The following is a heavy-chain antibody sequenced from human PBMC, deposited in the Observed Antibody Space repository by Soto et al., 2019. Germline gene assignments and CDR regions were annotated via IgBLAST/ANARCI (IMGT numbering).Heavy chain of an antibody. Sequence: TLSLTCVVSGGSFTSNNWWTWVRQPPGQGLEWIGEIYRTGSTNCNPSLKSRVTISLDKSENQFSLKVTSLTAADTAVYYCARRDPGTSVDYWGQGTLVTVSS. CDR3: ARRDPGTSVDY. V-gene: IGHV4-4*02. CDR1: GGSFTSNNW. D-gene: IGHD1-7*01. CDR2: IYRTGST. J-gene: IGHJ4*02.